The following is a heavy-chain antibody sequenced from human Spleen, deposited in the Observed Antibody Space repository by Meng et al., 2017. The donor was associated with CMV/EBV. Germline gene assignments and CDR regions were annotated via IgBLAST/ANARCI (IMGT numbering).Heavy chain of an antibody. CDR3: ATSMTRAEGWLY. J-gene: IGHJ4*02. V-gene: IGHV4-38-2*02. D-gene: IGHD5-12*01. CDR1: GYSISSGYY. CDR2: IYHSGST. Sequence: SETLSLTCTVSGYSISSGYYWGWIRQPPGKGLEWIGSIYHSGSTYYNPSLKSRVTISVDTSKNQFSLKLSSVTDADTAVYYCATSMTRAEGWLYWGQGTLVTVSS.